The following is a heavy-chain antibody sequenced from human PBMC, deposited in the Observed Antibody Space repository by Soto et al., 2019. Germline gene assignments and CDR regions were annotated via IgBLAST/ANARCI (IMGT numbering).Heavy chain of an antibody. CDR2: MNPNSGNT. D-gene: IGHD3-3*01. CDR1: GYTFTSYD. V-gene: IGHV1-8*01. CDR3: ARGTYYDFWSGYQNLYYYYGMDV. J-gene: IGHJ6*02. Sequence: ASVKVSCKASGYTFTSYDINWVRQATGQGLEWMGWMNPNSGNTDYAQKFQGWVTMTRDTSISTAYMELSRLRSDDTAVYYCARGTYYDFWSGYQNLYYYYGMDVWGQGTTVTVSS.